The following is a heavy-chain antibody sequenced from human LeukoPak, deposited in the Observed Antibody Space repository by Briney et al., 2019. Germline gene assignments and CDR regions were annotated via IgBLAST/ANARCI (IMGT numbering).Heavy chain of an antibody. D-gene: IGHD6-13*01. CDR3: ARSRVAAAAINWFDP. J-gene: IGHJ5*02. CDR1: GGSISSGGYY. Sequence: SQTLSLTCTVSGGSISSGGYYWSWIRQHPGKGLEWIGYIYYSGSTYYNPSLKSRVTISVDTSKNQFSPKLSSVTAADTAVYYCARSRVAAAAINWFDPWGQGTLVTVSS. CDR2: IYYSGST. V-gene: IGHV4-31*03.